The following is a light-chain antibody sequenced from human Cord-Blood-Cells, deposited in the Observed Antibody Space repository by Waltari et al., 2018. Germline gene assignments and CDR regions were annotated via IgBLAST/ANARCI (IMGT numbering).Light chain of an antibody. CDR1: STDVGGYNH. J-gene: IGLJ3*02. Sequence: QSALTQPASVSGSPAQSITISCTGTSTDVGGYNHVSWYQQHPGKAPKLMIYDVSNRPSGVSNRFSGSKSGNTASLTISGLQAEDEADYYCSSYTSSSTWVFGGGTKLTVL. CDR3: SSYTSSSTWV. V-gene: IGLV2-14*03. CDR2: DVS.